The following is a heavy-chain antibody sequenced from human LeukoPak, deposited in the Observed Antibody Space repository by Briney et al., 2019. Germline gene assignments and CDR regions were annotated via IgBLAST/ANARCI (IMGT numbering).Heavy chain of an antibody. Sequence: GGSLRLSCAASGFTFDDYAMHWVRQAPGKGLEWVSGISWNSGSIGYADSVKGRFTISRDNAKNSLYLQMNSLRAGDTALYYCARYSYGHGLYYWGQGTLVTVSS. CDR2: ISWNSGSI. V-gene: IGHV3-9*01. CDR1: GFTFDDYA. J-gene: IGHJ4*02. D-gene: IGHD5-18*01. CDR3: ARYSYGHGLYY.